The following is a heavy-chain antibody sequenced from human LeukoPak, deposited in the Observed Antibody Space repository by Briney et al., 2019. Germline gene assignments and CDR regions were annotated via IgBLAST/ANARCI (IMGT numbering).Heavy chain of an antibody. CDR2: INPKSGGT. Sequence: ASVKVSCKASGYTFTGYFIHWVRQAPGQGLEWMGWINPKSGGTNYQQKFQDRVTMTRDTSITTAYMEMSRLRSDDTAVYYCARGMVVRGVRGTYFAPWGRGPLVTVS. CDR1: GYTFTGYF. CDR3: ARGMVVRGVRGTYFAP. V-gene: IGHV1-2*02. D-gene: IGHD3-10*01. J-gene: IGHJ5*02.